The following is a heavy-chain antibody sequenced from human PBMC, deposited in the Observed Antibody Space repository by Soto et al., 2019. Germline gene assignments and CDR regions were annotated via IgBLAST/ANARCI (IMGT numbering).Heavy chain of an antibody. CDR3: ARAALRFLEWLPCYGMDV. CDR1: GFTFSSYA. J-gene: IGHJ6*02. D-gene: IGHD3-3*01. Sequence: QVQLVESGGGVVQPGRSLRLSCAASGFTFSSYAMHWVRQAPGKGLEWVAVISYDGSNKYYADSVKGRFTISRDNSKNTLYLQMNSLRAEDTAVYYCARAALRFLEWLPCYGMDVWGQGTTVTVSS. V-gene: IGHV3-30-3*01. CDR2: ISYDGSNK.